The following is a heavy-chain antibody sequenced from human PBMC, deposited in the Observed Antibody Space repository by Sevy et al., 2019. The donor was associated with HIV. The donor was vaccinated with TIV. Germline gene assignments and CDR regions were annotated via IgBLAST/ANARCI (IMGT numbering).Heavy chain of an antibody. V-gene: IGHV4-61*01. CDR2: IYYSGST. D-gene: IGHD3-3*01. J-gene: IGHJ4*02. CDR1: GGSVSSGSYY. Sequence: SETLSLTCTVSGGSVSSGSYYWSWIRQPPGKGLEWIGYIYYSGSTNCSPSLKSRVTISVDTSKNQFSLKLSSVTAADMAVYYCARGGRGLEWFSSDYWGQRTLVTVSS. CDR3: ARGGRGLEWFSSDY.